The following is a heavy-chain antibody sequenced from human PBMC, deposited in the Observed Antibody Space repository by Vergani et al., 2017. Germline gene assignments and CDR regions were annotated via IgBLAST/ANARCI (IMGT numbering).Heavy chain of an antibody. D-gene: IGHD3-9*01. J-gene: IGHJ5*02. CDR1: GDSISRSHYY. CDR2: ISSSGSP. Sequence: QLQLQESGPGLVKPSETLSLSCRVSGDSISRSHYYWGFIRQPPGKGLEWIGSISSSGSPYYNPTLKSRLAFSVDTSKNLFSLKLSSVTAADTAVYYCARDSPAATGWFDPWGQGTLVTVSS. CDR3: ARDSPAATGWFDP. V-gene: IGHV4-39*02.